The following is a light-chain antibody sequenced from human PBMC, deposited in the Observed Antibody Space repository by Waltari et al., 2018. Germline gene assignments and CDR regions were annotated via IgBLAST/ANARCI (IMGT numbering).Light chain of an antibody. CDR3: NSYRNINTYV. Sequence: QSALTQPAFVSGSPGQSITIFCIGTNSDVGGYNYVSWYQQHPGKAPKLMIYDVTKRPSGVSNLFSGSKSGNTASLTISGLQAEDEADYYCNSYRNINTYVFGTGTKVTVL. J-gene: IGLJ1*01. CDR1: NSDVGGYNY. V-gene: IGLV2-14*01. CDR2: DVT.